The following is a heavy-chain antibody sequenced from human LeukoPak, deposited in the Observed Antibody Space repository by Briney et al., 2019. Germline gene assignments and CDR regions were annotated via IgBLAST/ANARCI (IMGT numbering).Heavy chain of an antibody. V-gene: IGHV3-20*04. CDR1: GFTFEDYG. D-gene: IGHD3/OR15-3a*01. CDR2: ISWNGGST. J-gene: IGHJ4*02. Sequence: GGSLRLSCAASGFTFEDYGMSRVRQAPGKGLEWVSGISWNGGSTGYADSVKGRFTISRDNAKNSLYLQMNSLRAEDTALYYCAGKDYYFDYWGQGTLVTVSS. CDR3: AGKDYYFDY.